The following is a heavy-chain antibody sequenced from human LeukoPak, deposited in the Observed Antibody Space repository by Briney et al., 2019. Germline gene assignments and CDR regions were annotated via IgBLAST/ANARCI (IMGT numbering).Heavy chain of an antibody. Sequence: GGSLRLSCAASGFTFSSYGMNWVRQAPGKGLEWVAVISYDGSNKYYADSVKGRFTISRDNSKNTLYLQMNSLRAEDTAVYYCARVMTTKNYYSYYGMDVWGQGTTVTVSS. CDR1: GFTFSSYG. J-gene: IGHJ6*02. CDR2: ISYDGSNK. D-gene: IGHD4-11*01. V-gene: IGHV3-30*19. CDR3: ARVMTTKNYYSYYGMDV.